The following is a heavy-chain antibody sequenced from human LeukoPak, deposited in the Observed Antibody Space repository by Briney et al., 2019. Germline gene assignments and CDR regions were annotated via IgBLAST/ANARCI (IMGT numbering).Heavy chain of an antibody. CDR3: VKDLDFRADC. CDR2: INTDGTII. J-gene: IGHJ4*02. D-gene: IGHD2/OR15-2a*01. V-gene: IGHV3-74*01. CDR1: GFTFSSYW. Sequence: QSGGSLRLSCAASGFTFSSYWMHWVRHTPGRGLVWVARINTDGTIIDYADSVQGRFTISRGNAKNTLYLQMNSLRAEDTALYYCVKDLDFRADCWGQGTLVTVSS.